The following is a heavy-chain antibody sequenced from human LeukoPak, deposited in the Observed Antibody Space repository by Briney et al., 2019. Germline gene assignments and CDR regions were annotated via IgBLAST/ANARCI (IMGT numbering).Heavy chain of an antibody. D-gene: IGHD3-22*01. CDR2: IASSGDGT. Sequence: GGSLRLSCTASGFTFSSYDMTWVRQAPGKGLECVSTIASSGDGTYYADSVKGRFTISRDNPKNTLYLQMNSLRAEDTAVYYCAKDYDSSGYDFPFDYWGQGTLVTVSS. J-gene: IGHJ4*02. CDR1: GFTFSSYD. CDR3: AKDYDSSGYDFPFDY. V-gene: IGHV3-23*01.